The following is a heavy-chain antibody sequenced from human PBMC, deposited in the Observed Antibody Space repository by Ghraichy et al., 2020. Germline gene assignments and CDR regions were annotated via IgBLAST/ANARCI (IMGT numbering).Heavy chain of an antibody. CDR3: AIGPRSFTYYDILTGYWDAFDI. V-gene: IGHV1-8*01. Sequence: ASVKVSCKASGYTFTSYDINWVRQATGQGLEWMGWMNPNSGNTGYAQKFQGRVTMTRNTSISTAYMELSSLRSEDTAVYYCAIGPRSFTYYDILTGYWDAFDIWGQGTMVTVSS. CDR2: MNPNSGNT. J-gene: IGHJ3*02. CDR1: GYTFTSYD. D-gene: IGHD3-9*01.